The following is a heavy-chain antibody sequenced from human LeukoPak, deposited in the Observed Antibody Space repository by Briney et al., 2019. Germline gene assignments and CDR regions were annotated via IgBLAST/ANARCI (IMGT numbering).Heavy chain of an antibody. V-gene: IGHV3-21*01. Sequence: WSLRLSCAASGFTFSSYSMNWVRQAPGKGLEWVSSISSSSSYIYYADSVKGRFTISRDNAKNSLYLQMNSLGAEDTAVYYCARDEGAGYCSSTSCYSVGMDVWGQGTTVTVSS. CDR2: ISSSSSYI. CDR3: ARDEGAGYCSSTSCYSVGMDV. CDR1: GFTFSSYS. J-gene: IGHJ6*02. D-gene: IGHD2-2*01.